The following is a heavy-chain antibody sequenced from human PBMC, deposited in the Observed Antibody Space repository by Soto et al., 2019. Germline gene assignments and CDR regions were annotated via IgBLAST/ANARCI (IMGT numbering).Heavy chain of an antibody. CDR3: ARRDSNLLSPYYYDSSGYSFGY. D-gene: IGHD3-22*01. Sequence: PSETLSLTCTVSGGSISSGGYYWSWIRQPPGKGLEWIGEINHSGSTNYNPSLKSRVTISVDTSKNQFSLKLSSVTAADTAVYYCARRDSNLLSPYYYDSSGYSFGYWGQGTLVTVSS. CDR2: INHSGST. J-gene: IGHJ4*02. V-gene: IGHV4-39*07. CDR1: GGSISSGGYY.